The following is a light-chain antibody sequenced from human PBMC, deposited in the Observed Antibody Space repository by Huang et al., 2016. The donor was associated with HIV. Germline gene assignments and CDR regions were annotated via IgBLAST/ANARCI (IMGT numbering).Light chain of an antibody. V-gene: IGKV1-5*01. Sequence: DIQMTQSPSTLSASVGDRVTVTCRASQKISTWLAWYQQKPGRAPKRLIYDASTLESGVPSRFSGSGSGTEFSLTINSLQPNNFATYFCQQYRSYPYTFGQGTKLEIK. CDR1: QKISTW. J-gene: IGKJ2*01. CDR3: QQYRSYPYT. CDR2: DAS.